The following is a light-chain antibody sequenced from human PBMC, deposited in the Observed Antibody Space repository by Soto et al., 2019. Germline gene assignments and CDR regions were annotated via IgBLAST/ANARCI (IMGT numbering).Light chain of an antibody. CDR3: QHFGNSLWT. CDR2: GAS. Sequence: EIVLTQSPGTQSLSPGQRDTLSCRASQSVASRNLAWYQQKSGQAPRLLIYGASSRAIHTPDRFSGSGSGTDFTLTISGLEPEDFAVYYCQHFGNSLWTFGQGTKVDIK. CDR1: QSVASRN. V-gene: IGKV3-20*01. J-gene: IGKJ1*01.